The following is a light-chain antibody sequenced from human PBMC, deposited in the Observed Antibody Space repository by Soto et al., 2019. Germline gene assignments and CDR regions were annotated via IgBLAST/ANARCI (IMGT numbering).Light chain of an antibody. CDR3: QHSYSTPYT. CDR2: AAS. J-gene: IGKJ2*01. V-gene: IGKV1-39*01. Sequence: DIQMTQSPASLSASVGDRVTITCRASQAIGNYLNWYQQKLGKAPKLLIYAASSLQNGVPPRFSGSGSGTYFTLSINGLQPEDFATYYCQHSYSTPYTFGQGTKLQI. CDR1: QAIGNY.